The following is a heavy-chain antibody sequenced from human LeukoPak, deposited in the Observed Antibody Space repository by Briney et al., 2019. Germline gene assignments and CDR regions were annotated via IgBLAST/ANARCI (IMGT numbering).Heavy chain of an antibody. CDR1: EFTFSLCW. CDR3: ARGGGI. V-gene: IGHV3-7*01. D-gene: IGHD2-15*01. Sequence: PGGSLRLSCVVSEFTFSLCWMNWVRQAPGKGLEWVANIKQDGSEEYYVDSVKGRFTISRDNAKNLLYLQMNSLRVEDTAVYYCARGGGIWGQGTMVTVSS. J-gene: IGHJ3*02. CDR2: IKQDGSEE.